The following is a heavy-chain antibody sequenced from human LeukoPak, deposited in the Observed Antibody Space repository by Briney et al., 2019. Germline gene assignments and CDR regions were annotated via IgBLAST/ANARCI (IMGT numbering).Heavy chain of an antibody. D-gene: IGHD3-16*01. CDR1: GFTSSSYW. Sequence: GGSLRLSCAASGFTSSSYWMNWARQAPGKGLEWVASITHNGNVNYYVDSVKGRFTISRDNAKNSLYLQMSNLRAEDTAVYFCARGGGLDVWGQGATVTVSS. J-gene: IGHJ6*02. V-gene: IGHV3-7*03. CDR3: ARGGGLDV. CDR2: ITHNGNVN.